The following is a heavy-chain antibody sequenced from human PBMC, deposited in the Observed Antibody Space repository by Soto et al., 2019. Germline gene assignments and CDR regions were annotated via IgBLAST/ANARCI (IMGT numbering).Heavy chain of an antibody. J-gene: IGHJ5*02. D-gene: IGHD3-22*01. V-gene: IGHV5-10-1*01. CDR3: ARVIAKEAYNWFDP. CDR2: IDPTDSYT. CDR1: GYSFTTYW. Sequence: GESLNISCRASGYSFTTYWISWVRQMPGKGLECMGRIDPTDSYTDYGPSFEGHVTMSVDRSINTAYLEWSSLRAEDMAVYYCARVIAKEAYNWFDPWGQGTLVTVSS.